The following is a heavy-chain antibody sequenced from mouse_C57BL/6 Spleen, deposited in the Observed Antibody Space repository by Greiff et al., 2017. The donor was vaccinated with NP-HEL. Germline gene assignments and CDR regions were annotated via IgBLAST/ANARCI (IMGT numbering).Heavy chain of an antibody. J-gene: IGHJ1*03. CDR3: ARCYSGSSRYWYFDV. D-gene: IGHD1-1*01. CDR1: GYTFTDYY. V-gene: IGHV1-76*01. CDR2: IYPGSGNT. Sequence: VQLQESGAELVRPGASVKLSCKASGYTFTDYYINWVKQRPGPGLEWIARIYPGSGNTYYNEKFKGKATLTAEKSSSTADMQLSSLTSEDSAVYFCARCYSGSSRYWYFDVWGTGTTVTVSS.